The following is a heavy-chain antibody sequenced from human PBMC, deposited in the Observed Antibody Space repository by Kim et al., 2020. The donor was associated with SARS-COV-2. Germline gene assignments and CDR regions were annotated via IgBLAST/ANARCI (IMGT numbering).Heavy chain of an antibody. D-gene: IGHD6-13*01. CDR1: GFTFDDYA. CDR2: ISGDGGST. Sequence: GGSLRLSCAASGFTFDDYAMHWVRQAPGKGLEWVSLISGDGGSTYYADSVKGRFTISRDNSKNSLYLQMNSLRTEDTALYYCAKGGYSSSWSYYYYGMDVWGQGTTVTVSS. J-gene: IGHJ6*02. V-gene: IGHV3-43*02. CDR3: AKGGYSSSWSYYYYGMDV.